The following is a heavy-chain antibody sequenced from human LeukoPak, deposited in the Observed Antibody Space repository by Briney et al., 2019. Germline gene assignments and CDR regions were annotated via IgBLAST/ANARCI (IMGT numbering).Heavy chain of an antibody. J-gene: IGHJ4*02. CDR2: IDPSGSET. Sequence: GESLKITCKASGYSFTSYWIGWVRQMPGKGLEWMGIIDPSGSETRYTPSFQGQVTISADKSLSTAYLQWSSLKASDTAMYYCARQTSMGRSGDYCGQGTLVTVSP. D-gene: IGHD7-27*01. V-gene: IGHV5-51*01. CDR1: GYSFTSYW. CDR3: ARQTSMGRSGDY.